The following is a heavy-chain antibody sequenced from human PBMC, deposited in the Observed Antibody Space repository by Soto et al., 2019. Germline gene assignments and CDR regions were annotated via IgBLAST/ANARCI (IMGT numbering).Heavy chain of an antibody. D-gene: IGHD3-9*01. V-gene: IGHV3-30*18. CDR3: AKGFDWFSGAFDI. Sequence: QVQLVESGGGVVQPGWSLRLSCAASGFTFSSYGMHWVRQAPGKGLEWVAVISYDGSNKYYADSVKGRFTISRDNSKNTLYLQMNSLRAEDTAVYYCAKGFDWFSGAFDIWGQGTMVTVSS. CDR1: GFTFSSYG. CDR2: ISYDGSNK. J-gene: IGHJ3*02.